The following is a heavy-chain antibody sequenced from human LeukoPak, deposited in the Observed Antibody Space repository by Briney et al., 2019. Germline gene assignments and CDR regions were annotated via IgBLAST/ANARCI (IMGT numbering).Heavy chain of an antibody. CDR1: GYTLTELS. D-gene: IGHD3-22*01. Sequence: ASVEVSCKASGYTLTELSMHWVRQAPGKGLEWMGGFDPEDGETIYAQKFQGRVTMTEDTSTDTAYMELSSLRSEDTAVYYCATADDSTGLYFDYWGQGTLVTVPS. CDR3: ATADDSTGLYFDY. J-gene: IGHJ4*02. V-gene: IGHV1-24*01. CDR2: FDPEDGET.